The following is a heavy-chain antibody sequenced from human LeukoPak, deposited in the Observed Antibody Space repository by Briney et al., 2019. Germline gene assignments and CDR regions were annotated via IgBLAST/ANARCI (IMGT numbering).Heavy chain of an antibody. J-gene: IGHJ3*02. V-gene: IGHV3-23*01. Sequence: GGPLRLSCAASGFTVSSNYMSWVRQAPGKGLEWVSAISGSGGSTYYADSVKGRFTISRDNSKNTLYLQMNSLRAEDTAVYYCAGDTVSDAFDIWGQGTMVTVSS. CDR3: AGDTVSDAFDI. CDR2: ISGSGGST. D-gene: IGHD4-17*01. CDR1: GFTVSSNY.